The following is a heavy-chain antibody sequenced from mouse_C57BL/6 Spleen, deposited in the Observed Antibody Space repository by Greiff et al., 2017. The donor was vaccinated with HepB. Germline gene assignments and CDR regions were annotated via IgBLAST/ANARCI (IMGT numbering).Heavy chain of an antibody. J-gene: IGHJ2*01. V-gene: IGHV3-6*01. CDR1: GYSITSGYY. CDR2: ISYDGSN. D-gene: IGHD1-1*01. CDR3: AREGPFTTFDY. Sequence: EVHLVESGPGLVKPSQSLSLTCSVSGYSITSGYYWNWIRQFPGNKLECMGYISYDGSNNYNPSLKNRISITRDTSKNQFFLKLNSVTTEDTATYYCAREGPFTTFDYWGQGTTLTVSS.